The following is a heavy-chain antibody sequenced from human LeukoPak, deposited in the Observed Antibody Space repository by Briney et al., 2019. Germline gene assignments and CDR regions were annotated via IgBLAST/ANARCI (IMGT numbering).Heavy chain of an antibody. CDR2: IKTKTDGETT. Sequence: MSGGSLRLSCAASGFTFSDAWMSWVRQAPGKGLEWVGRIKTKTDGETTGYTAPVKRRFTISRNDSKNTLYLQMNSLKTEDTAVYYCTTDFLRDTATVMAYWGQGTLVTVSS. J-gene: IGHJ4*02. CDR1: GFTFSDAW. V-gene: IGHV3-15*01. D-gene: IGHD5-18*01. CDR3: TTDFLRDTATVMAY.